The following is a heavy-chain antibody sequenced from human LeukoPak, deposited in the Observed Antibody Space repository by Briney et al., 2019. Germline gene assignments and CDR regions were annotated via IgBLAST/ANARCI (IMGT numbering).Heavy chain of an antibody. CDR1: GYTFTSYG. V-gene: IGHV1-18*01. J-gene: IGHJ1*01. CDR3: ARGASVPLGGGNLLRVLYFND. D-gene: IGHD4-23*01. Sequence: ASVKVSCKASGYTFTSYGVSWVRQAPGQGLEWMGWISAYNGNTNYAQKLQGRVTMTTDTSTSTAYMELRSLRSDDTAVYYCARGASVPLGGGNLLRVLYFNDWGQGTLVAVSS. CDR2: ISAYNGNT.